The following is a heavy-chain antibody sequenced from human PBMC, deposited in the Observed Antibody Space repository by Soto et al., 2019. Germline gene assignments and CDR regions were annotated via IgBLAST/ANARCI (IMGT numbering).Heavy chain of an antibody. J-gene: IGHJ3*02. D-gene: IGHD5-12*01. CDR3: ARDGQYRTDGFDI. CDR1: GSTFSSHG. CDR2: LSRGGGST. Sequence: EAQLLESGGGSVQPGGSLRLSCAASGSTFSSHGMSWIRQAPGKGLEWISGLSRGGGSTYYVDSVKGRFTISRDNAKNTLDLIMKSLRVEDTALYYCARDGQYRTDGFDIWGQGTMVTVSS. V-gene: IGHV3-23*01.